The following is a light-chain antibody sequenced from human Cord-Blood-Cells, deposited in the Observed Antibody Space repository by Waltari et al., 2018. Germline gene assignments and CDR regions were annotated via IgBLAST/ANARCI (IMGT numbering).Light chain of an antibody. V-gene: IGLV2-14*01. Sequence: QSALTQPASVSGSPGQSITISCTGTSSDVGGYNYVSWYQQHPGKAPKLMIYDVSKRPSGVSNRFSGSKSGTSASLAISGLQSEDEADYYCAAWDDSLNGHVVFGGGTKLTVL. J-gene: IGLJ2*01. CDR2: DVS. CDR1: SSDVGGYNY. CDR3: AAWDDSLNGHVV.